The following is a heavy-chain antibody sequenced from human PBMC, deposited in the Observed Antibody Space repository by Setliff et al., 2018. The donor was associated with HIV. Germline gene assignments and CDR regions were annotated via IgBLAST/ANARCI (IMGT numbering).Heavy chain of an antibody. CDR2: ISSSSSYI. CDR3: ASSGSGSYINWFGP. V-gene: IGHV3-21*01. Sequence: GGSLRLSCAASGFAFDNYCMTWVRQAPGKGLEWVSSISSSSSYIYYADSLKGRFTISRDNAKNSLHLQMNSLRAEATAVYYCASSGSGSYINWFGPWGQGALVTASS. J-gene: IGHJ5*02. D-gene: IGHD3-10*01. CDR1: GFAFDNYC.